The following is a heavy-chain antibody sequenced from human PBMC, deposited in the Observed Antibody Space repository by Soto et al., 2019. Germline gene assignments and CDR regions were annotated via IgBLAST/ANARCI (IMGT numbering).Heavy chain of an antibody. V-gene: IGHV1-69*02. D-gene: IGHD3-10*01. CDR1: GYTFTFYP. Sequence: QVQLVQSGAEVKRPGSSVKVSCKSSGYTFTFYPINWVRQAPGLGLEWMGRINPILSMSNYAQRFQGRVTMTADKSTSTAYMELSSLRSEDTAIYYCASSYGSGYRAFDYWGQGALVTVSS. CDR3: ASSYGSGYRAFDY. J-gene: IGHJ4*02. CDR2: INPILSMS.